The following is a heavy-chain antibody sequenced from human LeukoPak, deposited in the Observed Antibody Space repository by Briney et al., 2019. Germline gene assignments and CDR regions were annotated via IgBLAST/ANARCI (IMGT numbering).Heavy chain of an antibody. D-gene: IGHD3-3*01. Sequence: KPSETLSLTCTVSGGSISSYYWSWIRQPPGKGLEWIGEINHSGSTNYNPSLKSRVTISVDTSKNQFTLKLSSVTAADTAVYYCARGQAYYDFWSGHSSPDYWGQGTLVTVSS. CDR1: GGSISSYY. V-gene: IGHV4-34*01. J-gene: IGHJ4*02. CDR3: ARGQAYYDFWSGHSSPDY. CDR2: INHSGST.